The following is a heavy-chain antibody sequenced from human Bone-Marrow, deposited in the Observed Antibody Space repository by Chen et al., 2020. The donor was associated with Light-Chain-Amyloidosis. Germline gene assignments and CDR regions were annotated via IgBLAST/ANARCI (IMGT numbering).Heavy chain of an antibody. CDR1: GYTFTSYG. V-gene: IGHV1-18*01. J-gene: IGHJ6*02. Sequence: QVQLVQSGAEVKKPGASVKVSCKASGYTFTSYGISWVRQAPGQGLEWMGWISAYNGNTNYARKLQGRVTMTTDTSTSTAYMELRSLRSDDTAVYYCAGGGVRGYSYGYYYYYDMDVWGQGTTVTVSS. CDR2: ISAYNGNT. D-gene: IGHD5-18*01. CDR3: AGGGVRGYSYGYYYYYDMDV.